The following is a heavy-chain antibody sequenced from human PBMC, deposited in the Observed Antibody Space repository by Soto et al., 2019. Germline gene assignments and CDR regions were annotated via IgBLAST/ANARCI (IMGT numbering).Heavy chain of an antibody. V-gene: IGHV3-7*01. D-gene: IGHD2-2*01. CDR3: ARDRGYSTFDI. CDR2: MNQGGSEI. Sequence: LRLSCGASGFSFSSYWMSWVRQAPGKGLEWVANMNQGGSEINYVDSVRGRFTIPRDNAKNLLYLQMNSLRVEDTAVYHCARDRGYSTFDIWGQGTMVTVSS. CDR1: GFSFSSYW. J-gene: IGHJ3*02.